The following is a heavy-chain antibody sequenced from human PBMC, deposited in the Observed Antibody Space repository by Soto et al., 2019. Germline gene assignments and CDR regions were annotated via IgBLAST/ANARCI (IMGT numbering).Heavy chain of an antibody. CDR1: GGTLSSYT. J-gene: IGHJ4*02. CDR3: ARDKGYCSDTSCPDFDY. V-gene: IGHV1-69*04. D-gene: IGHD2-15*01. Sequence: SVKVSCKASGGTLSSYTLIWVRQAPGQGLEWMGRVIPNLGVTNYAKKFQGRFTIVVDTSTSTAYMELNSLRYEDTAVYYCARDKGYCSDTSCPDFDYWGKGTLVTVSS. CDR2: VIPNLGVT.